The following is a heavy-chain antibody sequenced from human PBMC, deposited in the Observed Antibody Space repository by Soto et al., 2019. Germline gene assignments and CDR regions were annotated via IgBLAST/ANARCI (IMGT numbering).Heavy chain of an antibody. CDR1: GYTFTDYD. Sequence: QVQVEQSRAEVKKPGASVRVSCKTSGYTFTDYDINWVRQAAGQGLEYMGWMSPDSGNTGYSQQFQGRVTMTSNTSTSTAYMELSSLTSEDTAVYYCEVTTGYWGQGTMVTVSS. CDR2: MSPDSGNT. J-gene: IGHJ4*02. CDR3: EVTTGY. D-gene: IGHD1-1*01. V-gene: IGHV1-8*02.